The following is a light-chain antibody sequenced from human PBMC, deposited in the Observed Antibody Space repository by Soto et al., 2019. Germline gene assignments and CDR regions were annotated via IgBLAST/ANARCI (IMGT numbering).Light chain of an antibody. V-gene: IGLV2-8*01. CDR2: EVS. CDR1: SGDVGGYKY. Sequence: QSALTQPPSASGSPGQSVTISCTGTSGDVGGYKYVSWYQQHPGKAPKLIISEVSKRPSGVPDRISGSKSGNTASLTVSGIQAEDEAYYYCRSYSGDTSSYVFGTGTKVTVL. J-gene: IGLJ1*01. CDR3: RSYSGDTSSYV.